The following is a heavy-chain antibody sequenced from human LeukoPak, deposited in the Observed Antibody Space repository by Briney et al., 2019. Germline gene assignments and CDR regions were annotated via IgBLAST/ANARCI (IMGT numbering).Heavy chain of an antibody. CDR1: GASISSSIHY. Sequence: SETLSLTCTVSGASISSSIHYWGWVRQPPGKGLEWIGSVYYSGGTYYNPSLESRLTISVDTSNNRFSLKLKSVTAADTAVFYCARVTTGSTTLDSWGQGILVTVSS. CDR2: VYYSGGT. V-gene: IGHV4-39*02. D-gene: IGHD1-1*01. J-gene: IGHJ5*01. CDR3: ARVTTGSTTLDS.